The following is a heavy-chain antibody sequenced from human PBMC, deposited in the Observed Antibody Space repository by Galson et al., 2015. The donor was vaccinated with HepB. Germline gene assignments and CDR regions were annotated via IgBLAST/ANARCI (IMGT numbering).Heavy chain of an antibody. CDR2: ISGSGGST. CDR1: GFTFSSYA. J-gene: IGHJ6*02. D-gene: IGHD6-19*01. V-gene: IGHV3-23*01. CDR3: AKWCADSSGWSCYYYYGMDV. Sequence: SLRLSCAASGFTFSSYAMSWVRQAPGKGLEWVSAISGSGGSTYYADSVKGRFTISRDNSKNTLYLQMNSLRAEDTAVYYCAKWCADSSGWSCYYYYGMDVWGQGTTVTVSS.